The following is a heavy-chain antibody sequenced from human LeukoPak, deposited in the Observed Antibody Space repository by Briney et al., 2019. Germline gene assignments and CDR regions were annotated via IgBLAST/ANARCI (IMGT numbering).Heavy chain of an antibody. V-gene: IGHV4-38-2*02. J-gene: IGHJ4*02. D-gene: IGHD2-2*01. Sequence: SETLSLTCTVSGYSISSGYYWGWIRQPPGKWLEWIGSIYQSGSTYYNPSLKSRVTIAVDTSKNQFSLKLNSVTAADTAVYYCARETPIDCSSTSCAKGFDYWGQGTLVTVSS. CDR1: GYSISSGYY. CDR3: ARETPIDCSSTSCAKGFDY. CDR2: IYQSGST.